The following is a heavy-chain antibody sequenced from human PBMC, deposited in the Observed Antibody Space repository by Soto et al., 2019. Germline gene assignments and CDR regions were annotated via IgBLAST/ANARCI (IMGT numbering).Heavy chain of an antibody. CDR3: AGPYGGYFAL. Sequence: QVQLQESGPGLVKPSETLSLTCTVSGGSITTYYWSWIRQPPGKGLEWIGYIYSSGRTNYNPSLEXXIXMXXHTSKNQFSLKLTSVTAADTAVYYCAGPYGGYFALWGRGTLVTVSS. CDR2: IYSSGRT. V-gene: IGHV4-59*01. J-gene: IGHJ2*01. CDR1: GGSITTYY. D-gene: IGHD3-16*01.